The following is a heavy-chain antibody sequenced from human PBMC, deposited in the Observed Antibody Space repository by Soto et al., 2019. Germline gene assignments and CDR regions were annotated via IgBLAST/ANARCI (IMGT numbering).Heavy chain of an antibody. Sequence: GGSLRLSCATSGFTFTYYSMNWVRQAPGRGLEWLSYISSSSNTIFYADSVKGRFTISRDSANSSLSLQLTSLRDDDTALYFCARGLWWRRGRFDVWGQGTPVTVSS. V-gene: IGHV3-48*02. CDR2: ISSSSNTI. CDR3: ARGLWWRRGRFDV. D-gene: IGHD2-21*01. J-gene: IGHJ4*02. CDR1: GFTFTYYS.